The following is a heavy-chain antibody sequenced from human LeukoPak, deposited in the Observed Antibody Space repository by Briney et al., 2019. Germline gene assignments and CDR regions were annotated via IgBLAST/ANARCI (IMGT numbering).Heavy chain of an antibody. CDR2: INPNSGGT. J-gene: IGHJ4*02. Sequence: ASVKVSCKASGYTFTGYYMHWVRQAPGQGLEWMGWINPNSGGTNYAQKFQGRVTMTRDTPISTAYMELSRLRSDDTAVYYCARVRSIKYYFDYWGQGTLVTVSS. V-gene: IGHV1-2*02. D-gene: IGHD2-21*01. CDR3: ARVRSIKYYFDY. CDR1: GYTFTGYY.